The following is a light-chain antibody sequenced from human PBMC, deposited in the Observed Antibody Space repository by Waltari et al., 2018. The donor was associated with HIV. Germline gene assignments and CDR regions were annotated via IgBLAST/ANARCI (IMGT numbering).Light chain of an antibody. Sequence: QTVVTQEPSLTVSPGETVTLTCASSTGAVTSLNYPNWFQQRPGQAPMALIYNTNNNPSWTPARCSGSLPGGKAALTLSGAQPEDAADYFCLLYYAGTWVFGGGTKLTVL. CDR3: LLYYAGTWV. CDR1: TGAVTSLNY. J-gene: IGLJ3*02. V-gene: IGLV7-43*01. CDR2: NTN.